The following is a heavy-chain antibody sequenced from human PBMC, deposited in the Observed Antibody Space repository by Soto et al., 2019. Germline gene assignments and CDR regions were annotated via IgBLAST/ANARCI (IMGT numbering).Heavy chain of an antibody. CDR2: INHSGSS. J-gene: IGHJ4*02. V-gene: IGHV4-34*01. CDR1: GGSSSDYY. D-gene: IGHD6-13*01. Sequence: SETLSLTCAVYGGSSSDYYWSWIRQPPGKGLEWIGEINHSGSSSYSPSLKSRVTISVDTSKNQFSLKLTSVTAADTAVYYCARVPSPPYSSSWYLDYWGQGTLVTVSS. CDR3: ARVPSPPYSSSWYLDY.